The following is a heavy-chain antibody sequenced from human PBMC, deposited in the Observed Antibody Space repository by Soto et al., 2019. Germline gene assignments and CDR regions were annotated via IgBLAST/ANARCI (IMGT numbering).Heavy chain of an antibody. J-gene: IGHJ4*02. D-gene: IGHD2-15*01. CDR2: SNACNGNT. V-gene: IGHV1-3*01. CDR1: GYTFTSYA. CDR3: ARDILFDY. Sequence: KPLLAAVKHSVHASGYTFTSYARPWVRQAPAHRAEWLGWSNACNGNTKYTQKVQGRVTITRDTSASTAYMELSSLRSEDTAVYYCARDILFDYWGQGTLVTVSS.